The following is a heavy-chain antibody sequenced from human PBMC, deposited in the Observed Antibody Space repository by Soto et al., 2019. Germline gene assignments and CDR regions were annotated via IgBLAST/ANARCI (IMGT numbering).Heavy chain of an antibody. V-gene: IGHV3-33*01. CDR3: ARADCGGQCPCDY. Sequence: GGSLRLSCAASGFTFGAYGMHWVRQAPGKGLEWVAGIWYDGSVKTYADSVKGRFSISRDNSQNTVYLQMNTLRAGDTAVYYCARADCGGQCPCDYWGQGTLVTVSS. J-gene: IGHJ4*02. CDR2: IWYDGSVK. D-gene: IGHD2-21*01. CDR1: GFTFGAYG.